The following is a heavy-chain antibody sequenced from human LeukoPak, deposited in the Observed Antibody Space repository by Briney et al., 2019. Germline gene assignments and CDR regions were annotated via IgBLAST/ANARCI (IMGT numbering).Heavy chain of an antibody. Sequence: GGSLRLSCAASGFTVSSNYMSWVRQAPGKGLEWVSVIYSGGSTYYADSVKGRFTISRDNSKNTLYLQMNSLRAEDTAVYYCAKGETPYYYYGMDVWGQGTTVTVSS. V-gene: IGHV3-53*01. CDR1: GFTVSSNY. CDR2: IYSGGST. J-gene: IGHJ6*02. CDR3: AKGETPYYYYGMDV.